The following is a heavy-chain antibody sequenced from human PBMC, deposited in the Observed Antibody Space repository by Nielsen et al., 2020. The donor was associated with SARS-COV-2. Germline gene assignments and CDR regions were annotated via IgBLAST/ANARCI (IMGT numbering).Heavy chain of an antibody. J-gene: IGHJ4*02. D-gene: IGHD4-17*01. CDR3: ARESAYGDYTGGFDY. CDR2: ITGSGAST. V-gene: IGHV3-23*01. Sequence: GESLKISCAASGFSFSSYTLSWVRQAPGKGLEWVSAITGSGASTFYPESVKGRFTISRDNSKNTLYLQMTSLRAEDTAVYYCARESAYGDYTGGFDYWGQGTLVTVSS. CDR1: GFSFSSYT.